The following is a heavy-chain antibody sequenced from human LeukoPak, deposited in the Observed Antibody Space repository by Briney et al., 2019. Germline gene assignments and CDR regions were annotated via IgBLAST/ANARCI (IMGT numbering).Heavy chain of an antibody. CDR3: ARDILTVLEV. Sequence: SETLSLTCTVSGGSISSHYWSWIRQPPGKGLEWIGYIYYSGSTNYNPSLKSRVTISVDTSKNQFSLKLSSVTAADTAVYYCARDILTVLEVWGKGTTVTVSS. CDR2: IYYSGST. D-gene: IGHD3-9*01. J-gene: IGHJ6*04. V-gene: IGHV4-59*11. CDR1: GGSISSHY.